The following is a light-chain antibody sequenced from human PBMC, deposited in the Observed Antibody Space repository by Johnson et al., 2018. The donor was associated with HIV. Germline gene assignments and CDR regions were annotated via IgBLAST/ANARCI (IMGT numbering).Light chain of an antibody. CDR1: SSNIENNY. V-gene: IGLV1-51*02. CDR3: GTWDSSLSSYV. CDR2: ENN. Sequence: VLTQPPSVSAAPGQKVTISCSGSSSNIENNYVSWYQQLPGTAPKLLIYENNRRPSGTPDRFSGSKSGTSATLGIPGLPTGDEADYYCGTWDSSLSSYVFGTGTKVTVL. J-gene: IGLJ1*01.